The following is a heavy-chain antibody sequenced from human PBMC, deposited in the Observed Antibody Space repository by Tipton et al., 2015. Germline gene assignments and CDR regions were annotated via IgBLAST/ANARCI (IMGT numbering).Heavy chain of an antibody. CDR1: GGSFNDFY. J-gene: IGHJ6*02. Sequence: LRLSCTVSGGSFNDFYWSWIRQPPGKGLEWIGYISYTDGAHYNPALKSRVTISVDTSKNQFSLTLNSVAAADTAVYYCARDLEHGMDVWGHGTTVTVSS. CDR2: ISYTDGA. D-gene: IGHD5-24*01. CDR3: ARDLEHGMDV. V-gene: IGHV4-59*01.